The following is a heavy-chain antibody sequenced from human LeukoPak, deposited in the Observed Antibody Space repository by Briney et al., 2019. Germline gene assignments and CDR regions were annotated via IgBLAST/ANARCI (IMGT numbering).Heavy chain of an antibody. CDR1: GFSLSNYG. CDR3: AKDNAYDTMGVAFDI. Sequence: QPGGSLSLSCAASGFSLSNYGIHWVRQAPGKGLEWVSFLRYVGTRKYYENSVKGRFAISRDNSKNPLYLQMNSLRAEDTAVYYCAKDNAYDTMGVAFDIWGQGTMVTVSS. J-gene: IGHJ3*02. D-gene: IGHD3-22*01. CDR2: LRYVGTRK. V-gene: IGHV3-30*02.